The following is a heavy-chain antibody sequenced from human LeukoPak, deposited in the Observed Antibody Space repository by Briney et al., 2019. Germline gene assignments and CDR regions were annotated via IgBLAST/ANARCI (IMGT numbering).Heavy chain of an antibody. CDR1: GGSISSYY. Sequence: SETLSLTCTVSGGSISSYYWSWIRQPPGKGLEWLRYIYYSGSTNYNPSLKSRVTISVDTSKNQFSLKLSSVTAADTAVYYCTSSYYYDSSGYIAVWGQGTLVTVSS. V-gene: IGHV4-59*01. J-gene: IGHJ4*02. CDR3: TSSYYYDSSGYIAV. D-gene: IGHD3-22*01. CDR2: IYYSGST.